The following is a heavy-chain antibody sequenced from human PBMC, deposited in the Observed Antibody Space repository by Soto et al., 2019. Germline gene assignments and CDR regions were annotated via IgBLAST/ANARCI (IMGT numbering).Heavy chain of an antibody. J-gene: IGHJ3*02. CDR2: IANGDNHI. CDR1: GFTFSDYS. Sequence: EVQLVESGGGLVKPGGSPRLSCVASGFTFSDYSMLWVRQAPGKGLEWLSFIANGDNHIFYSDLVKGRFTISRDNAKNSVYLQLNSLRADDTAVYYCARENGHCSNNACNRGAFDIWGQGTMVTVSS. CDR3: ARENGHCSNNACNRGAFDI. D-gene: IGHD2-8*01. V-gene: IGHV3-21*02.